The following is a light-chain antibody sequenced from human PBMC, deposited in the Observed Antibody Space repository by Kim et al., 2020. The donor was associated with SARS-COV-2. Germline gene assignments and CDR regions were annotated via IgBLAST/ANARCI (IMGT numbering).Light chain of an antibody. V-gene: IGLV1-47*01. J-gene: IGLJ3*02. Sequence: GQGVTISCSGSSSNIGSNYVYWYQQLPGTAPKLLIYRNTQRPSGVPDRFSGSKSGTSASLAISGLRSEDEADYYCAAWDDSLSGWVFGGGTQLTVL. CDR3: AAWDDSLSGWV. CDR1: SSNIGSNY. CDR2: RNT.